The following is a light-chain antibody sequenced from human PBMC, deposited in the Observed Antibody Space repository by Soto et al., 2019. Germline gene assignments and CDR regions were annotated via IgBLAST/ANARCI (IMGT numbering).Light chain of an antibody. CDR1: SGHSSYA. CDR3: QTWGTGIHYV. V-gene: IGLV4-69*01. Sequence: QPVLTQSPSASASLGASVKLTCTLSSGHSSYAIAWHQQQPEKGPRYLMKLNSDGSHSKGDAIPDRFSGSRSGAERYLTISSLQSEYDADYYCQTWGTGIHYVFGTGTKVTVL. J-gene: IGLJ1*01. CDR2: LNSDGSH.